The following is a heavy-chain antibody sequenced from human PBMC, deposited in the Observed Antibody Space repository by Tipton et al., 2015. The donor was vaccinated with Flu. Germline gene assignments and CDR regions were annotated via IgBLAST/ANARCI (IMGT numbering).Heavy chain of an antibody. J-gene: IGHJ4*02. V-gene: IGHV3-48*03. CDR2: ISSSGSTI. Sequence: SLRLSCAASGFTFSSYEMNWVRQAPGKGLEWVSYISSSGSTIYYADSVKGRFTISRDNAKNSLYLQMNSLRAEDTAVYYCARMGGDYDLDYWGQGTLVTVSS. CDR3: ARMGGDYDLDY. D-gene: IGHD4-17*01. CDR1: GFTFSSYE.